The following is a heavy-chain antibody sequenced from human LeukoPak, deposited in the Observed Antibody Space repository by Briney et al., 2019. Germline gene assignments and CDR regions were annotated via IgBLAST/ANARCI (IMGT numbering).Heavy chain of an antibody. Sequence: GGSLRLSCAASGFTFSDSYMTWIRQAPGKGLEWVSYISNSGSSIYYADSVKGRFTISRDNSKNTLFLQMNSLRAEDTAVYYCARIAVAGIFYYYYYMDAWGKGTTVTVSS. V-gene: IGHV3-11*04. CDR1: GFTFSDSY. CDR2: ISNSGSSI. CDR3: ARIAVAGIFYYYYYMDA. D-gene: IGHD6-19*01. J-gene: IGHJ6*03.